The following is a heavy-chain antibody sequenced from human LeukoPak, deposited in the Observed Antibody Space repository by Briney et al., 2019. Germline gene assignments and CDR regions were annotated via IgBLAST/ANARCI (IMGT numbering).Heavy chain of an antibody. Sequence: SETLSLTCTVSGGSISSYYWSWIRQPPGKGLEWIGYVYYSGSTKYNSSLGSRVTISIDTSKNQFSLKLSSVTAADTAVYYCARDGAFAVWGQATLAAVSS. D-gene: IGHD2/OR15-2a*01. CDR3: ARDGAFAV. V-gene: IGHV4-59*01. J-gene: IGHJ4*02. CDR1: GGSISSYY. CDR2: VYYSGST.